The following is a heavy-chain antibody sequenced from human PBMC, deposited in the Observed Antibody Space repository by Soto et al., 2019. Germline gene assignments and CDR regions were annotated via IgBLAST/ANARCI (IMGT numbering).Heavy chain of an antibody. CDR1: GFSLTTSRVG. CDR3: AHRKVYYVSGNSYRNDSFDI. CDR2: IYWDDDK. J-gene: IGHJ3*02. Sequence: QITLKESGPTLVKPTQTLTLTCTFSGFSLTTSRVGVGWIRQPPGNALEWLALIYWDDDKRYSPSLQSRLTITKYTSKNQVVLTMTNVDPVDTATYYCAHRKVYYVSGNSYRNDSFDIWGQGTTVTVSS. V-gene: IGHV2-5*02. D-gene: IGHD3-10*01.